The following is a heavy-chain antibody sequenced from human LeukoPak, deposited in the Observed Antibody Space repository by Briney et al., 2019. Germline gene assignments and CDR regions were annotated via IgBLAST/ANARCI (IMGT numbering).Heavy chain of an antibody. CDR1: GFTFSSYA. J-gene: IGHJ4*02. V-gene: IGHV3-23*01. D-gene: IGHD2-2*01. CDR3: ATPPYCSSTSCRYTIDY. Sequence: GGPLRLSCAASGFTFSSYAMSLVRPAPGKGLECVSAISSSGGSTYYADAGRGRFTISRDNSKNTAYLQMNSMRAEDTAVYYCATPPYCSSTSCRYTIDYWGQGTLVTVSS. CDR2: ISSSGGST.